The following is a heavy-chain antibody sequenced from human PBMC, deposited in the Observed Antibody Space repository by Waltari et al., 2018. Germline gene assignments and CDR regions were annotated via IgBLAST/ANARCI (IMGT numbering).Heavy chain of an antibody. V-gene: IGHV3-23*01. Sequence: EVQLLESGGGLVQPGGSLRLSCAASGFTFSSYAMSWVRQAPGKGLEWVSAISGSGGSTYYADSVKGRFTISRDNSKNTLYLQMNSRRAEDTAVYYCAKGGEGDFWSGYYKYYYYGMDVWGQGTTVTVSS. J-gene: IGHJ6*02. CDR3: AKGGEGDFWSGYYKYYYYGMDV. CDR2: ISGSGGST. D-gene: IGHD3-3*01. CDR1: GFTFSSYA.